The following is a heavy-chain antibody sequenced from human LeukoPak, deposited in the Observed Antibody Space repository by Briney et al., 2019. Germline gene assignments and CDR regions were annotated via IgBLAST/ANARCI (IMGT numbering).Heavy chain of an antibody. CDR3: ARVVRPRGGYYYYYGMDV. CDR1: GGSISSTGYS. CDR2: IHYSGST. J-gene: IGHJ6*02. V-gene: IGHV4-31*03. Sequence: SETLSLTCTVSGGSISSTGYSWSWIRQLPGKAPEWIGYIHYSGSTYYNPSLKSRVTISVDTSKNQFSLKLSSVTAADTAVYYCARVVRPRGGYYYYYGMDVWGQGTTVTVSS. D-gene: IGHD3-16*01.